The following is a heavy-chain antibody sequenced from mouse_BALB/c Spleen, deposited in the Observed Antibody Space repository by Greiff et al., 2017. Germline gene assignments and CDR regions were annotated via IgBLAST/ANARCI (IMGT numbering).Heavy chain of an antibody. J-gene: IGHJ4*01. CDR3: ARQHLDN. Sequence: VQRVESGPDLVAPSQSLSITCTVSGFSLTRYGVHWVRQSPGKGLEWLVVIWSDGSTNYNSTLKSRLSISKDNYKSQVFLKMNNIQTDDKAMYYCARQHLDNWGQGTSVTVAT. CDR1: GFSLTRYG. V-gene: IGHV2-6-2*01. CDR2: IWSDGST.